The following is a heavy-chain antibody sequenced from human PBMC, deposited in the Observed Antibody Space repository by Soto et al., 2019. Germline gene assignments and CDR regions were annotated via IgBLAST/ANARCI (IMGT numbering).Heavy chain of an antibody. J-gene: IGHJ6*02. CDR1: GGTFSSYA. CDR3: ARDRIAARLLGMDV. Sequence: TSVKVTCKASGGTFSSYAISWVRQAPGQGLEWMGGIIPIFGTANYAQKFQGRVTITADESTSTAYMELSSLRSEDTAVYYCARDRIAARLLGMDVWGQGTTVTVSS. D-gene: IGHD6-6*01. V-gene: IGHV1-69*13. CDR2: IIPIFGTA.